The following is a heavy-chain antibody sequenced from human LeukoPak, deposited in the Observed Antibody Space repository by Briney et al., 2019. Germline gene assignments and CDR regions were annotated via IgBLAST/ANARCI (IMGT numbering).Heavy chain of an antibody. CDR3: ATYSGSFLYYFDY. CDR2: ISSSSSYK. D-gene: IGHD1-26*01. CDR1: GFTFSDYY. V-gene: IGHV3-11*06. J-gene: IGHJ4*02. Sequence: PGGSLRLSCAASGFTFSDYYMSWIRQAPGKGLEWVSYISSSSSYKNYADSVKGRFTISRDNAKNSLYLQMNSLRAEDTAVYYCATYSGSFLYYFDYWGQGTRSPSPQ.